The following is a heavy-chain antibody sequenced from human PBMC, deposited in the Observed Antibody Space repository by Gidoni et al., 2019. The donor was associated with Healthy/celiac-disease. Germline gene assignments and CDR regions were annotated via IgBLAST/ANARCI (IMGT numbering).Heavy chain of an antibody. J-gene: IGHJ5*02. CDR1: GGSISSGGYY. D-gene: IGHD2-15*01. Sequence: QVQLQESGPGLVKPSQTLSLTCTVSGGSISSGGYYWSWIRQHPGKGLACIGYISYSGSTYCNPSLKSRVTISVDTSKNQFSLKLSSVTAADTAVYYCARGVVVVAASWFDPWGQGTLVTVSS. CDR3: ARGVVVVAASWFDP. CDR2: ISYSGST. V-gene: IGHV4-31*03.